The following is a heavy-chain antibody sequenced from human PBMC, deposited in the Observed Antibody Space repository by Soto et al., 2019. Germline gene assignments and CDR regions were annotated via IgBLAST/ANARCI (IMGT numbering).Heavy chain of an antibody. CDR3: ARERIYYDGSAYPDY. CDR2: IYYSGNT. V-gene: IGHV4-39*02. CDR1: GGSISSSIYY. Sequence: SETLSLTCTVSGGSISSSIYYWAWIRQPPGKGLDWIGSIYYSGNTYYNPSLKSRVTVSVDTSKNEFSLKLSSVTAADTAVYYCARERIYYDGSAYPDYWGQATLVTVSS. J-gene: IGHJ4*02. D-gene: IGHD3-22*01.